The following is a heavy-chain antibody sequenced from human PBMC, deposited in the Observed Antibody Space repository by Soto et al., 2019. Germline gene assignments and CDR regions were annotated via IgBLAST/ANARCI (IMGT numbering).Heavy chain of an antibody. CDR3: AKGGPPYCSGGSCLEWFDP. CDR1: GFTFSSYG. J-gene: IGHJ5*02. D-gene: IGHD2-15*01. V-gene: IGHV3-30*18. CDR2: ISYDGSNK. Sequence: GGSLRLSCAASGFTFSSYGMHWVRQAPGKGLEWVAAISYDGSNKYYADSVKGRFTISRDNSKNTLYLQMNSLRAEDTAVYYCAKGGPPYCSGGSCLEWFDPWGQGTLVTVSS.